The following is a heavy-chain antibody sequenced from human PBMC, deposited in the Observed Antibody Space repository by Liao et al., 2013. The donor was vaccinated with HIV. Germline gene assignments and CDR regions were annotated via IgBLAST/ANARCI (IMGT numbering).Heavy chain of an antibody. CDR3: ARCYSTWIRAAFDI. Sequence: QLQLQESDPGVVRPSEILSLTCAVYGGSFSGYYWSWIRQPPGKGLEWIGEINHSGRTNYNPSLKSRVTISVDTSKNQFSLKVSSVTAADTAVYYCARCYSTWIRAAFDIWGQGTMVTVSS. CDR1: GGSFSGYY. D-gene: IGHD5-18*01. CDR2: INHSGRT. V-gene: IGHV4-34*10. J-gene: IGHJ3*02.